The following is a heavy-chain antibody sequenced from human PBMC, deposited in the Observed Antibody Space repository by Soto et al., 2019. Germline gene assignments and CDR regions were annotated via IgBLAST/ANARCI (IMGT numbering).Heavy chain of an antibody. CDR2: IVVGSGNT. J-gene: IGHJ6*02. CDR3: AAEGVDTAMTDYYYYYGMDV. CDR1: GFTFTSSA. D-gene: IGHD5-18*01. Sequence: QMQLVQSGPEVKKPGTSVKVSCKASGFTFTSSAVQWVRQARGQRLEWIGWIVVGSGNTNYAQKFQERVTITRDMYTSTAYMELGSLRSEDTAVYYCAAEGVDTAMTDYYYYYGMDVWGQGTTVTVSS. V-gene: IGHV1-58*01.